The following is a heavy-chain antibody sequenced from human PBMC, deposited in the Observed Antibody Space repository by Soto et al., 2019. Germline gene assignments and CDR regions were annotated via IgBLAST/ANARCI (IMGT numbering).Heavy chain of an antibody. D-gene: IGHD6-13*01. Sequence: VSGPTLVNPTQTLTLTCTFSGFSLSTSGMCVSWIRQPPGKALEWLARIDWDDDKYYSTSLKTRLTISKDTSKNQVVLTMTNMDPGDTAMYYCARTAAAGKYYYGMDVGGQGTTVTVSS. V-gene: IGHV2-70*11. J-gene: IGHJ6*02. CDR3: ARTAAAGKYYYGMDV. CDR2: IDWDDDK. CDR1: GFSLSTSGMC.